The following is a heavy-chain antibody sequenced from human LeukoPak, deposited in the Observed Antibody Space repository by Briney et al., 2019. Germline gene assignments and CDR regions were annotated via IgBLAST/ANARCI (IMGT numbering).Heavy chain of an antibody. V-gene: IGHV3-74*01. D-gene: IGHD5-18*01. J-gene: IGHJ6*02. Sequence: GGSLRLSCAASGFTFSSYSMNWVRQAPGKGLVWASHINSDGSITSYADSVKGRFTISRDNAKNTLYLQMNSLRAEDTAVYYCARDAVDTANAVWGQGTTVTVSS. CDR1: GFTFSSYS. CDR2: INSDGSIT. CDR3: ARDAVDTANAV.